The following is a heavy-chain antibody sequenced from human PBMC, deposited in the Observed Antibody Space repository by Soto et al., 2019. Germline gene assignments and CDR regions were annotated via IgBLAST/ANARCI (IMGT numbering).Heavy chain of an antibody. CDR1: GGSISSYY. Sequence: QVQLQESGPGLVKPSETLSLTCTVSGGSISSYYWSWIWQPPGKGLEWIGYIYYSGSTNYNPSLKSRVTISVDTSKNQFSLKLSSVTAADTAVYYCARGLTTVTPFLYWYFDLWGRGTLVTVSS. V-gene: IGHV4-59*01. CDR3: ARGLTTVTPFLYWYFDL. CDR2: IYYSGST. D-gene: IGHD4-17*01. J-gene: IGHJ2*01.